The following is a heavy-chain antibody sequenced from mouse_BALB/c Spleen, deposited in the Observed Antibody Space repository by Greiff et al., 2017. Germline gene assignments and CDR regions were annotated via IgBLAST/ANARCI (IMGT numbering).Heavy chain of an antibody. D-gene: IGHD2-3*01. Sequence: EVQLQESGGGLVQPGGSRKLSCAASGFTFSSFGMHWVRQAPEKGLEWVAYISSGSSTIYYADTVKGRFTISRDNPKNTLFLQMTSLRSEDTAMYYCARDYDGYYLYYAMDYWGQGTSVTVSS. V-gene: IGHV5-17*02. CDR3: ARDYDGYYLYYAMDY. CDR1: GFTFSSFG. CDR2: ISSGSSTI. J-gene: IGHJ4*01.